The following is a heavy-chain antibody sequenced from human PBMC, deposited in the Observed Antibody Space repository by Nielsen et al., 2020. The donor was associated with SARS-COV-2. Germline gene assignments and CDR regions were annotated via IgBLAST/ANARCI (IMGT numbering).Heavy chain of an antibody. CDR1: GFTFDDYA. V-gene: IGHV3-9*01. D-gene: IGHD6-19*01. CDR3: AKVGYSSGWYHSGDY. J-gene: IGHJ4*02. CDR2: ISWNSGSI. Sequence: GGSLRLSCAASGFTFDDYAMHWVRQAPGKGLEWVSGISWNSGSIGYADSVKGRFTITRDNAKNSLYLQMNSLRAEDKALYYCAKVGYSSGWYHSGDYWGQGTLVTVSS.